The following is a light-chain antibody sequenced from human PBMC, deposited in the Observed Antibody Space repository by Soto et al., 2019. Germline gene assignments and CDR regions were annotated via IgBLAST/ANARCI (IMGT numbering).Light chain of an antibody. CDR1: QSVSSSY. CDR3: QQYGSSSWT. V-gene: IGKV3-20*01. J-gene: IGKJ1*01. Sequence: EIVLTQSPGTLSLSPGERATLSCRASQSVSSSYLAWYQLKPGQAPRLLMYGASSRATGIPDRFSGSGSGTDFTLTISRLEPEDFAVYYCQQYGSSSWTFGQGTKVEIK. CDR2: GAS.